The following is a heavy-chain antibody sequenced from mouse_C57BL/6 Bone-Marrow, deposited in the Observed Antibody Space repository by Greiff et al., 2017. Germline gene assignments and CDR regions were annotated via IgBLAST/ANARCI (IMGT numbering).Heavy chain of an antibody. CDR3: ASDYGEAMDY. Sequence: EVQLQQSGPELVKPGASVKISCKASGYSFTGYYMNWVKQSPEKSLEWIGEINPSTGGTTYNQKFKAKATLTVDTSSSTAYMQLKSLTSEDSAVYYCASDYGEAMDYWGQGTSVTVSS. V-gene: IGHV1-42*01. CDR1: GYSFTGYY. J-gene: IGHJ4*01. CDR2: INPSTGGT. D-gene: IGHD1-2*01.